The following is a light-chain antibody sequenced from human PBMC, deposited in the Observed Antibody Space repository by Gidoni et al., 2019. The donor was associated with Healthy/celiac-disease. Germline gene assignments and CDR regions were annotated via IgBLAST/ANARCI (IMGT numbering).Light chain of an antibody. J-gene: IGKJ3*01. Sequence: DIVMTQSPATLSASPGERATLSCRASQSISSYLAWYQQRPGQAPRLLIYGASTRATGIPARFSGSRSGTGFTLTISSLQSEDFALYFCQQYNDWPLTFGPGTKVDIK. CDR1: QSISSY. CDR2: GAS. V-gene: IGKV3-15*01. CDR3: QQYNDWPLT.